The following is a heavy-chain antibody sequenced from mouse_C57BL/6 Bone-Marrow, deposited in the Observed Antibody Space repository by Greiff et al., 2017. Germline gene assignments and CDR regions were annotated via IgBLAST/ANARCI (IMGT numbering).Heavy chain of an antibody. J-gene: IGHJ3*01. CDR2: IFPGSGST. V-gene: IGHV1-75*01. CDR1: GYTFTDYY. D-gene: IGHD2-4*01. CDR3: ARSGGPGPTMITRVFAY. Sequence: VQLQQSGPELVKPGASVKISCKASGYTFTDYYINWVKQRPGQGLEWIGWIFPGSGSTYYNEKFKGKATLTVDKSSSTAYMLLSSLTSEDSAVYFCARSGGPGPTMITRVFAYWGQGTLVTVSA.